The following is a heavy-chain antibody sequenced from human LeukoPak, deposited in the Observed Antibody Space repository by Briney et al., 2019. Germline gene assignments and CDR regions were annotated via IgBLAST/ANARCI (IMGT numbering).Heavy chain of an antibody. CDR3: ARRKPNSGSYPEGAFDI. Sequence: GESLKISCKGSGYSFTSYWIGWVRQMPGKGLEWMGIIYPGDSDTGYSPSFQGQVTIPANKSISTAYLQWSSLKASDTAMYYCARRKPNSGSYPEGAFDIWGQGTMVTVSS. J-gene: IGHJ3*02. D-gene: IGHD1-26*01. V-gene: IGHV5-51*01. CDR2: IYPGDSDT. CDR1: GYSFTSYW.